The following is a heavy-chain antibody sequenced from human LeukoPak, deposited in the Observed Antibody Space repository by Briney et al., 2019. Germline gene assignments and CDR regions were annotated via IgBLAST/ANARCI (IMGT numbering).Heavy chain of an antibody. CDR2: ISGSGGST. CDR3: AKVPGGVATIPVDY. CDR1: GFTFSSYG. Sequence: GGSLRLSCAASGFTFSSYGMSWVRQAPGKGLEWVSAISGSGGSTYYADSVKGRFTISRDNSKNTLYLQMNSLRAEDTAVYYCAKVPGGVATIPVDYWDQGTLVTVSS. V-gene: IGHV3-23*01. D-gene: IGHD5-12*01. J-gene: IGHJ4*02.